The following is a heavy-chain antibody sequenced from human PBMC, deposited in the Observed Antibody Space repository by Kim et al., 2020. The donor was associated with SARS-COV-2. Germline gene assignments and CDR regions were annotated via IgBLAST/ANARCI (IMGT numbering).Heavy chain of an antibody. CDR2: SRYT. Sequence: SRYTNYADSVKGRFTISRDNAKNSLYMQMNSLRAADTAVYYCARRRYPDYWGQGTLVTVSS. J-gene: IGHJ4*02. CDR3: ARRRYPDY. D-gene: IGHD3-9*01. V-gene: IGHV3-11*03.